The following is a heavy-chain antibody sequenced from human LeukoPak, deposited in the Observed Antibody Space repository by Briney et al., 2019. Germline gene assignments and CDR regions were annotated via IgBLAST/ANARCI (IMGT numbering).Heavy chain of an antibody. CDR2: ISYDGSDK. CDR1: GFTFTNYG. Sequence: PGGSLRLSCAASGFTFTNYGMHWVRQAPGKGLEWVALISYDGSDKNYADSVKGRFTISRDNSKNTLYMQMNSLRAEGTAVYYCAKGIDSSGYWADYWGQGTLVTVSS. J-gene: IGHJ4*02. CDR3: AKGIDSSGYWADY. D-gene: IGHD3-22*01. V-gene: IGHV3-30*18.